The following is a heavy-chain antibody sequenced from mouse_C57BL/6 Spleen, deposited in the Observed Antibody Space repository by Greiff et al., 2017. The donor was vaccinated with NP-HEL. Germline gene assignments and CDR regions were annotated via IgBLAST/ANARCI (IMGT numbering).Heavy chain of an antibody. CDR3: ASSSYYGSSYNY. CDR2: IYPSDSET. D-gene: IGHD1-1*01. J-gene: IGHJ2*01. Sequence: QVQLQQPGAELVRPGSSVRLSCKASGYTFTNYWMDWVKQRPGQGLEWIGNIYPSDSETHYNQKFKDKATLTVEKSSSTAYMQLSSLTSEDSAVYYCASSSYYGSSYNYWGQGTTLTVSS. V-gene: IGHV1-61*01. CDR1: GYTFTNYW.